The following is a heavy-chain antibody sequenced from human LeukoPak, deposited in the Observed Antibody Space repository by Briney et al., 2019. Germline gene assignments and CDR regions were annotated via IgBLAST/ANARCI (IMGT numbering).Heavy chain of an antibody. CDR1: GFTFDDYA. V-gene: IGHV3-23*01. J-gene: IGHJ4*02. D-gene: IGHD5-18*01. CDR3: AKGSGRGYSYGLEY. Sequence: PGGSLRLSCAASGFTFDDYAMHWVRQAPGKGPAWVSLISGSAGSTYYADSVKGRFSISRDNSKNTLYLQMNSLRAEDTAVYYCAKGSGRGYSYGLEYWGQGTLVTVSS. CDR2: ISGSAGST.